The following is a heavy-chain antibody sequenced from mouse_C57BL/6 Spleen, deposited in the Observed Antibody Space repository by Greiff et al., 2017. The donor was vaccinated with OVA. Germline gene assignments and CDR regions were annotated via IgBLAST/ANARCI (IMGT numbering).Heavy chain of an antibody. CDR3: ARWDYYYVDY. D-gene: IGHD2-13*01. CDR1: GYTFTSYW. CDR2: IDPSDSYT. Sequence: QVQLQQPGAELVMPGASVKLSCKASGYTFTSYWMHWVKQRPGQGLEWIGEIDPSDSYTNYNQKFKGKSTLTVDKSSSTAYMQLSSLTSEDSAVYYCARWDYYYVDYWGQGTTLTVSS. J-gene: IGHJ2*01. V-gene: IGHV1-69*01.